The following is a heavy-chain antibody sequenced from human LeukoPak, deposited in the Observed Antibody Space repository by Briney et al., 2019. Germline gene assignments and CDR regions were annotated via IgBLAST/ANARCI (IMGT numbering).Heavy chain of an antibody. CDR2: IRSKAYGGTT. Sequence: QAGGSLRLSCTAAGFTFGDYAMSWFRQAPGKGLEWVGFIRSKAYGGTTEYAASVKGRFTISRDDSKSIAYLQMNSPKTEDTAVYYCTRGGYYGPIDYWGQGTLVTVSS. D-gene: IGHD3-10*01. J-gene: IGHJ4*02. V-gene: IGHV3-49*03. CDR1: GFTFGDYA. CDR3: TRGGYYGPIDY.